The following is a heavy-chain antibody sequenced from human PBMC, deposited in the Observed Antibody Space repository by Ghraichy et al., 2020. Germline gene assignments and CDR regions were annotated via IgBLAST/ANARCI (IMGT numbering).Heavy chain of an antibody. CDR1: GFSFNDYI. V-gene: IGHV3-21*01. CDR2: ISSSGDSR. Sequence: GGSLRLSCAGSGFSFNDYIINWVRQAPGKGLEWVSSISSSGDSRYYAASVKGRFTISRDYAKNSVSLEMDSLRVEDTALYYCARVVGIAPAGPLDFWRQGNRVTVAS. CDR3: ARVVGIAPAGPLDF. J-gene: IGHJ4*02. D-gene: IGHD2-21*01.